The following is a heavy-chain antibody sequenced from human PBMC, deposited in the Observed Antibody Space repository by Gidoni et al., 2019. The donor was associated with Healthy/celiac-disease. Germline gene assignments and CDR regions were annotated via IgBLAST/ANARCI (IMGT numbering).Heavy chain of an antibody. CDR3: AHRIAAAGWFDP. J-gene: IGHJ5*02. Sequence: QITLKESGPTLVKPTQTLTLTCTFSGFPLSTSGVGVGWIRQPPGKALEWLALIYWNDDKRYSPSLKSRVTITQDTSKNQVVLIMTNMDPVDTATYYCAHRIAAAGWFDPWGQGTLVTVSS. CDR2: IYWNDDK. CDR1: GFPLSTSGVG. V-gene: IGHV2-5*01. D-gene: IGHD6-13*01.